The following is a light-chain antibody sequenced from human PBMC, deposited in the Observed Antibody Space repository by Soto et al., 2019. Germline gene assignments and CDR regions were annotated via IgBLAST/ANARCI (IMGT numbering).Light chain of an antibody. J-gene: IGLJ1*01. CDR3: SSYAGSNNLGV. CDR2: EVS. CDR1: SSDVGGYNY. V-gene: IGLV2-8*01. Sequence: QSALTQPPSASGSPGQSVTISCTGTSSDVGGYNYVSWYQQHPGKAPKLMIYEVSKRPSGVPDRFSCSKSGNTASLTVSGLQAEDEADDYCSSYAGSNNLGVFGTGTKLTVL.